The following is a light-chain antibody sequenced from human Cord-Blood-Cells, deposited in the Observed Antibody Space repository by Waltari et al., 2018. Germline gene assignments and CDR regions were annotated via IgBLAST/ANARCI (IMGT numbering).Light chain of an antibody. CDR1: ELPKQY. Sequence: SYELTQPPSVSVSPGQTARITCSGDELPKQYAYWYQQKPGQAPVLVIYKDSERPSGLPERFSGSSSGTTVTLTISGVQAEDEADYYCQSADSSGTYWVFGGGTKLTVL. CDR2: KDS. J-gene: IGLJ3*02. CDR3: QSADSSGTYWV. V-gene: IGLV3-25*03.